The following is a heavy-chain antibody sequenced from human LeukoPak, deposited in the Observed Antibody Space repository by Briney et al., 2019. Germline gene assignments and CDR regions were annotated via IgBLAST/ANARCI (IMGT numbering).Heavy chain of an antibody. CDR2: ISAYNGNT. Sequence: GASVKVSCKASGYTFTSYGISWVRQAPGQGLERMGWISAYNGNTNYAQKLQGRVTMTTDTSTSTAYMELRSLRSDDTAVYYCASTPYYYDSSGYYNWFDPWGQGTLVTVSS. CDR1: GYTFTSYG. V-gene: IGHV1-18*01. CDR3: ASTPYYYDSSGYYNWFDP. D-gene: IGHD3-22*01. J-gene: IGHJ5*02.